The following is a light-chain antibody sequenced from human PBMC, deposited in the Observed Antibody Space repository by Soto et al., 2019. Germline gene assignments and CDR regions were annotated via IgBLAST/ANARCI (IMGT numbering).Light chain of an antibody. Sequence: DIVMTQSPLSLPVTSGEPAYIACRASQSLLHSNGYNYLDWYLQKPGHSPQILIYLGSNRASGVPDRFSGIVSGTDFNLSISTVEAGDGGVYEGMQALQATITFRPVTRLEIK. J-gene: IGKJ5*01. V-gene: IGKV2-28*01. CDR1: QSLLHSNGYNY. CDR2: LGS. CDR3: MQALQATIT.